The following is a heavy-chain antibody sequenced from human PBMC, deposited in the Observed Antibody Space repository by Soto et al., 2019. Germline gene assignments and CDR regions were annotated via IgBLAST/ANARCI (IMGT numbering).Heavy chain of an antibody. CDR1: GFTFSSYS. J-gene: IGHJ3*02. V-gene: IGHV3-21*01. Sequence: PGGSLRLSCAASGFTFSSYSMNWVRQAPGKGLEWVSSISSSSYIYYADSVKGRFTISRDNAKNSLYLQMNSLRAEDTAVYYCRGSRGYRDAFDIWGQGTMVTVSS. CDR2: ISSSSYI. CDR3: RGSRGYRDAFDI. D-gene: IGHD1-26*01.